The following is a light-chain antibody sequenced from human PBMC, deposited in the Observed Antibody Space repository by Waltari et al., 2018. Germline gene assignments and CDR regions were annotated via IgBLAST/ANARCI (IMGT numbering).Light chain of an antibody. J-gene: IGLJ1*01. CDR3: TSYTSSITYV. V-gene: IGLV2-14*01. Sequence: QSALTQPASVSGSPGQSITIPCTGTSSDVGGYNSVSWYQQHPGKAPKLMIYEVNNRPSGVSDRFSGSKSGNTASLTISGLQAEDEADYYCTSYTSSITYVFGTGTKVTVL. CDR1: SSDVGGYNS. CDR2: EVN.